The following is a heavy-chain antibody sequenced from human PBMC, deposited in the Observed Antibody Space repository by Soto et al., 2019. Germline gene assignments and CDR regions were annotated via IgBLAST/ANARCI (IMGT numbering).Heavy chain of an antibody. CDR1: GFTFSKSW. CDR2: VKSKTDGGTT. CDR3: ATSGWNAFDF. J-gene: IGHJ3*01. V-gene: IGHV3-15*07. Sequence: EVQLVESGGGLVKPGGSLRLSCAASGFTFSKSWMNWVRQAPGKGLEWVSRVKSKTDGGTTGYAAPVKGRFSISRDDSTNTLYLQMNSLKTEDTAVYYYATSGWNAFDFWGQGTMVTVSS. D-gene: IGHD2-15*01.